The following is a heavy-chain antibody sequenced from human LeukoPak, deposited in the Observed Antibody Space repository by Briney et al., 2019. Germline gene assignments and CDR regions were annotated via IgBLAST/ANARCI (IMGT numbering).Heavy chain of an antibody. V-gene: IGHV4-30-4*01. CDR1: GGSISSRDYY. D-gene: IGHD4-17*01. CDR2: IYYSGST. J-gene: IGHJ4*02. CDR3: ARDGYGDEGGL. Sequence: SQTLSLTCTVSGGSISSRDYYWSWIRQPPGKGLEWIGYIYYSGSTYYNQSLKSRVTISVDTSKNQFSLKLSSVTAADTAVYYCARDGYGDEGGLWGQGTLVTVSS.